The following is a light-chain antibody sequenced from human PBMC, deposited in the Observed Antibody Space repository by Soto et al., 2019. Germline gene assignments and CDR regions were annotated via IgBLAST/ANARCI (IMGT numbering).Light chain of an antibody. CDR3: HRYNSPALT. CDR1: QGISNY. J-gene: IGKJ4*01. Sequence: DIQMTQSPSSLSASVGDRVTITCRASQGISNYLAWYQQKPGEVPKVLIYASSTVQSGVPSRFSGSGSGTYFTLTISSLQPEDVSTCYCHRYNSPALTFGGGTKVEIK. V-gene: IGKV1-27*01. CDR2: ASS.